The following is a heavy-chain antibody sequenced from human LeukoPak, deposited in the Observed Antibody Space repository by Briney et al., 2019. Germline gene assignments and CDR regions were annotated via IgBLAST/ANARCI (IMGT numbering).Heavy chain of an antibody. V-gene: IGHV3-66*01. Sequence: GGSLRLSCAVSGSIGIDGYMSWVRQAPGKGLEWLSVIYRGGARYYSDSVKGRFTISRDSSNNAWHLQLHNLRVEDTAVYYCAGGRFRGVIIGVAFDIWGQGTMVTVSS. CDR2: IYRGGAR. CDR3: AGGRFRGVIIGVAFDI. D-gene: IGHD3-10*01. J-gene: IGHJ3*02. CDR1: GSIGIDGY.